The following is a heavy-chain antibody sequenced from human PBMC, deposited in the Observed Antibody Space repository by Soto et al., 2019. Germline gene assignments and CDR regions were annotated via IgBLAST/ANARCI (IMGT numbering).Heavy chain of an antibody. CDR2: MFYSGAT. V-gene: IGHV4-39*01. J-gene: IGHJ5*02. Sequence: PSETLSLTCTVSGGSISDINYCWGWIRQPPGKGLQWIGCMFYSGATYYNPSLKNRVTLSVDTSNNEFSLKLVSVTAPDTAVYYCARHKSGSDWLDPWGQGTLVTVSS. D-gene: IGHD2-15*01. CDR3: ARHKSGSDWLDP. CDR1: GGSISDINYC.